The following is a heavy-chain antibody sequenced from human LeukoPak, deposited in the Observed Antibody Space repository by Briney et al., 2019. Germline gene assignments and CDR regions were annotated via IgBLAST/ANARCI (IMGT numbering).Heavy chain of an antibody. V-gene: IGHV4-39*01. CDR3: ARRSVVAGLGAFDI. CDR1: GGSISSSSYY. CDR2: IYYSGST. Sequence: PSETLSLTCTVSGGSISSSSYYWGWIRQPPGKGLEWIGSIYYSGSTYYNPSLKSRVTISVDTSKNQFSLKLSSVTAADTAVCYCARRSVVAGLGAFDIWGQGTMVTVSS. J-gene: IGHJ3*02. D-gene: IGHD6-19*01.